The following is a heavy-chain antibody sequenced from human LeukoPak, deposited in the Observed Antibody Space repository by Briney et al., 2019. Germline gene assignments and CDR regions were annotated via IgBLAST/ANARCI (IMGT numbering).Heavy chain of an antibody. J-gene: IGHJ1*01. Sequence: SETLSLTCTVSGGSISSSSYYWGWIRQPPGKGLEWIGSIYYNGSTYYNPSLKSRVTISVDTPKNQFSLKLSSVTAADTAVYYCARLDYYDSTDEYKWGQGTPVTVSS. V-gene: IGHV4-39*01. D-gene: IGHD3-22*01. CDR2: IYYNGST. CDR3: ARLDYYDSTDEYK. CDR1: GGSISSSSYY.